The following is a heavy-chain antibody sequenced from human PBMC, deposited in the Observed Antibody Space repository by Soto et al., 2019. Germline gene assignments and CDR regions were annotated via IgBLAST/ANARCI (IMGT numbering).Heavy chain of an antibody. CDR2: ISSSSSTI. CDR3: ARGIVVVPAAIGGCYFDY. Sequence: GGSLRLSCAASGFTFSSYSMNWVRQAPGKGLEWVSYISSSSSTIYYADSVKGRFTISRDNAKNSLYLQMNSLRAEDTAVYYCARGIVVVPAAIGGCYFDYWGQGTLVTVSS. V-gene: IGHV3-48*01. D-gene: IGHD2-2*01. J-gene: IGHJ4*02. CDR1: GFTFSSYS.